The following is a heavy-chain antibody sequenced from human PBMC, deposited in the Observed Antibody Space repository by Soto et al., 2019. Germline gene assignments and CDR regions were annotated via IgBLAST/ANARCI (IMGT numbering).Heavy chain of an antibody. CDR2: ISFDGRKQ. V-gene: IGHV3-30*18. CDR1: GFRFNNYA. J-gene: IGHJ4*02. CDR3: AKTIGLRLGELAPDF. D-gene: IGHD3-16*01. Sequence: QVQLVESGGGVVQLGGSLRLSCAASGFRFNNYAIDWVRQAPGKGLEWVAFISFDGRKQYYGDSVQGRFSISRDDSKNTVFLQMSSLRPEDTAVYYCAKTIGLRLGELAPDFWGQGTLVTVSS.